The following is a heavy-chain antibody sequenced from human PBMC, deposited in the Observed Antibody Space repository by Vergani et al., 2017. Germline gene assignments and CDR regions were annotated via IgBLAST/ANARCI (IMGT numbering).Heavy chain of an antibody. J-gene: IGHJ6*03. V-gene: IGHV3-73*02. CDR3: TRLGISDIVVVPAANYYYYMDV. CDR2: IRSKANSYAT. Sequence: VQLVESGGGLVQPGGSLKLSCAASGFTFSGSAMHWVRQSSGKGLEWVGRIRSKANSYATAYAASVKGRCTISRDESKNTAYLQMNSLKTEDTAVYYCTRLGISDIVVVPAANYYYYMDVWGKGTTVTVSS. CDR1: GFTFSGSA. D-gene: IGHD2-2*01.